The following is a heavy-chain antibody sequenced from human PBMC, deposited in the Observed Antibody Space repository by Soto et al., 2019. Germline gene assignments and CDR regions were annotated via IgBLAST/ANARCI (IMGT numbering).Heavy chain of an antibody. Sequence: QVQLQQWGAGLLKPSETLSLTCAVYGGSFSGYYWSWIRQPPGKGLEWIGEINHSGSTNYNPSLKSRVTISVDTSKNQFSLKLSSVTAADTAVYYCAREGLECLHYWFDPWGQGTLVTVSS. CDR3: AREGLECLHYWFDP. J-gene: IGHJ5*02. V-gene: IGHV4-34*01. D-gene: IGHD3-3*01. CDR2: INHSGST. CDR1: GGSFSGYY.